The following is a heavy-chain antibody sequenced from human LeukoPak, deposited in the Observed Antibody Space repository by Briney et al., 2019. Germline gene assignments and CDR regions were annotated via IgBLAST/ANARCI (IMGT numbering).Heavy chain of an antibody. CDR1: GFTFSTYW. V-gene: IGHV4-39*01. CDR2: IYYSGST. Sequence: GSLRLSCAASGFTFSTYWMHWVRQPPGKGLEWIGSIYYSGSTYYNPSLKSRVTISVDTSKDQFSLKLSSVTAADTAVYYCARPPQINIAMIAFDIWGQGTTVTVSS. CDR3: ARPPQINIAMIAFDI. D-gene: IGHD6-13*01. J-gene: IGHJ3*02.